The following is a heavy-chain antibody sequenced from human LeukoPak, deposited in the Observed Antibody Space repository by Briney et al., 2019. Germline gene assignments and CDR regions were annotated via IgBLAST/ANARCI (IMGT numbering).Heavy chain of an antibody. CDR2: IRYDGSNK. J-gene: IGHJ4*02. CDR3: AKSPATGYSYESYYFDY. D-gene: IGHD5-18*01. CDR1: GFTFSSYG. V-gene: IGHV3-30*02. Sequence: GGSVRLSCAASGFTFSSYGMHWVRQAPGKGLEWVAFIRYDGSNKYYADSVKGRFTISRDNSKNTLYLQMNSLRAEDTAVYYCAKSPATGYSYESYYFDYWGQGTLVTVSS.